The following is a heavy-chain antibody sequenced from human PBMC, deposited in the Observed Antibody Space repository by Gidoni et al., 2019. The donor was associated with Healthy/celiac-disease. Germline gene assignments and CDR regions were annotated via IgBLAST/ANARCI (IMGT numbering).Heavy chain of an antibody. CDR2: ISYDGSNK. CDR3: AKDIGDSSGWNLFDY. D-gene: IGHD6-19*01. J-gene: IGHJ4*02. V-gene: IGHV3-30*18. CDR1: GFTVSSYG. Sequence: QVQLVESGGGVVEPGRSLRLSCAAAGFTVSSYGMHWVRQAPGKGLEWVAVISYDGSNKYYADSVKGRFTISRDNSKNTLYLQMNSLRAEDTAVYYCAKDIGDSSGWNLFDYWGQGTLVTVSS.